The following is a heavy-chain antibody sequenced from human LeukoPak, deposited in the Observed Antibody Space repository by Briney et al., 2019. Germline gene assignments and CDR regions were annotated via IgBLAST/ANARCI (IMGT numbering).Heavy chain of an antibody. CDR1: GGSFSGYY. Sequence: SETLSLTCAVYGGSFSGYYWSWIRQPPGKGLEWTGEINHSGSTNYNPSLKSRVTISVDTSKNQFSLKLSSVTAADTAVYYCARVSHWGRGGFDPWGQGTLVTVSS. D-gene: IGHD7-27*01. V-gene: IGHV4-34*01. CDR2: INHSGST. CDR3: ARVSHWGRGGFDP. J-gene: IGHJ5*02.